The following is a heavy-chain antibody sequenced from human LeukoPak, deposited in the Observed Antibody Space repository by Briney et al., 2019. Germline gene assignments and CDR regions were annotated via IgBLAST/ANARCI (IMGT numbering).Heavy chain of an antibody. CDR1: GFPFSQHG. V-gene: IGHV3-33*01. Sequence: PGTSLRLSCATSGFPFSQHGYHWVRQAPGKGLEWTAVIWVDGTRKYYADSVEGRFTISRDNSKSTLYLQLDSLRPEDTAVYYCVAVLVPAAFWHFDVWGRGTQVTVSS. D-gene: IGHD2-2*01. CDR2: IWVDGTRK. CDR3: VAVLVPAAFWHFDV. J-gene: IGHJ2*01.